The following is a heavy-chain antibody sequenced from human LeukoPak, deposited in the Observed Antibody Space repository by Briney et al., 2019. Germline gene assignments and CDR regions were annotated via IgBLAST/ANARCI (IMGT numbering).Heavy chain of an antibody. D-gene: IGHD2-15*01. V-gene: IGHV4-34*01. CDR3: ARGSQSLGYCSGGSCRAKIFDY. Sequence: SETLSLTWAVYGXSFSGYYWSWIRQPPGKGLEWIGELNHSGSTNYNPSLKSRVTISVDTSKNQFSLKLSSVTAADTALYYCARGSQSLGYCSGGSCRAKIFDYWGQGTLVTVSS. J-gene: IGHJ4*02. CDR1: GXSFSGYY. CDR2: LNHSGST.